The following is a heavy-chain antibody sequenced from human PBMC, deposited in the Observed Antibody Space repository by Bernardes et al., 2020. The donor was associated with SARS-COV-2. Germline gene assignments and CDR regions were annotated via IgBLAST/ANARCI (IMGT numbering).Heavy chain of an antibody. J-gene: IGHJ4*02. V-gene: IGHV3-53*01. CDR3: ARDQGGSYGLDY. Sequence: GGSLRLSCAASGFSFRSYGMSWVRQAPGKGLEWVSVIYSDGSTNYADSVKGRFTLSRDNSKNTLYLQMNSLRAEDTAVYYCARDQGGSYGLDYWGQGTLVTVSS. CDR1: GFSFRSYG. D-gene: IGHD5-18*01. CDR2: IYSDGST.